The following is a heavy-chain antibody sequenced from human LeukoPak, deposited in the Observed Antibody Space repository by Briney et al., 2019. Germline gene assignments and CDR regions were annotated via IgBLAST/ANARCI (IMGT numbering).Heavy chain of an antibody. CDR3: ARRGRGAVANGHWYFDL. D-gene: IGHD6-19*01. CDR1: GFTFSSYG. J-gene: IGHJ2*01. Sequence: PGGSLRLSCAAAGFTFSSYGMHWVRHTTGKGLEWVLAIGTGGDTYYPGSVKGRSTISRENANNSLYLQMNSLRAGDTAVYYCARRGRGAVANGHWYFDLWGRGTLVTVSS. CDR2: IGTGGDT. V-gene: IGHV3-13*04.